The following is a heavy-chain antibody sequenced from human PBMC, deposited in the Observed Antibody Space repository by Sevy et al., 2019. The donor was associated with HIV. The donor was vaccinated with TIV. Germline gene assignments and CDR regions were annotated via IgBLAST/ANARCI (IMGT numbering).Heavy chain of an antibody. CDR2: FIPMFDTA. CDR1: GGTFSNYA. Sequence: ASVKVSCKASGGTFSNYAISWVRQAPGQGLEWMGGFIPMFDTANYAQKFQGKVTLTADGSTTTAYMELSSLRSDDTAVYYCAGSCFDSSGYSPLYYYGMDVWGQGTTVTVSS. D-gene: IGHD3-22*01. CDR3: AGSCFDSSGYSPLYYYGMDV. J-gene: IGHJ6*02. V-gene: IGHV1-69*13.